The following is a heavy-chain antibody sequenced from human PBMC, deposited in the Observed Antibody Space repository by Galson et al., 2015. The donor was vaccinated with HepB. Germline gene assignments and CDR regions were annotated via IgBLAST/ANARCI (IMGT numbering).Heavy chain of an antibody. D-gene: IGHD7-27*01. CDR2: TYYRSKWST. V-gene: IGHV6-1*01. CDR1: GDSVSGNSVG. J-gene: IGHJ4*02. CDR3: AKSIHLGRGFDS. Sequence: CAISGDSVSGNSVGWNRIRQSPSRGLEWLGRTYYRSKWSTDYAVSVKSRMTINPDTSKNQFSLQLNSVTPEDTAVYYCAKSIHLGRGFDSWGQGTLVTVSS.